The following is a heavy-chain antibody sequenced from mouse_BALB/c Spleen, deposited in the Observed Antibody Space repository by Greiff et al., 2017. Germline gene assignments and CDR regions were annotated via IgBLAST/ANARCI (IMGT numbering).Heavy chain of an antibody. CDR1: GFTFSSYT. CDR3: TRDRGYDYFDY. V-gene: IGHV5-6-4*01. Sequence: EVKLVESGGGLVKPGGSLKLSCAASGFTFSSYTMSWVRQTPGKRLEWVATISSGGSYTYYPDSVKGRFTISRDNAKNTLYLQMSSLKSEDTAMYYCTRDRGYDYFDYWGQGTTRTVSS. D-gene: IGHD2-2*01. J-gene: IGHJ2*01. CDR2: ISSGGSYT.